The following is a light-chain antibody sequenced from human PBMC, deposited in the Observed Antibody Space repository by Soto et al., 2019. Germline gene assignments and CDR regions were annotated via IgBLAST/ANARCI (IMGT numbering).Light chain of an antibody. CDR2: AAS. Sequence: ALQMTQSPSSLSASVGGRVTITCRASQDIRTELGWYQQKPGKAPKLLIYAASTLHSGVPSRFSGSGSGTDFTLTISSLQPEDFATYYCLQDYNYPRTFGQGTKVEIK. CDR1: QDIRTE. CDR3: LQDYNYPRT. V-gene: IGKV1-6*01. J-gene: IGKJ1*01.